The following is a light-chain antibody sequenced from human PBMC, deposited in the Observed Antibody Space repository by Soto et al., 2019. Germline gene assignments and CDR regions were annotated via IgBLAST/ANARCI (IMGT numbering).Light chain of an antibody. Sequence: DVHXTQSPSKPSAAVGETLSTTCQARQNIKNYSNWYQPKTGRXPXXXIYDASNPEAGVTSSFTGSGYATDFTLTSRSLQHEDIATYSCKQYEHPHTFGEGTRLEI. J-gene: IGKJ5*01. CDR2: DAS. CDR3: KQYEHPHT. V-gene: IGKV1-33*01. CDR1: QNIKNY.